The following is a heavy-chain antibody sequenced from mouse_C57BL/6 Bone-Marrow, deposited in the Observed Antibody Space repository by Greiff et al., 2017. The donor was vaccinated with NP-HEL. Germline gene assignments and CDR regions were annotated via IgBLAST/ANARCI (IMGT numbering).Heavy chain of an antibody. CDR3: ARTTMSTTRRVRYAMDY. CDR2: IYPGSGST. V-gene: IGHV1-55*01. CDR1: GYTFTSYW. J-gene: IGHJ4*01. D-gene: IGHD2-4*01. Sequence: VQLQQPGAELVKPGASVKMSCKASGYTFTSYWITWVKQRPGQGLEWIGDIYPGSGSTNYNEKFKSKATLTVDTSSSTAYMQLSSLTSEDSAVYDCARTTMSTTRRVRYAMDYWGQGTSVTVSS.